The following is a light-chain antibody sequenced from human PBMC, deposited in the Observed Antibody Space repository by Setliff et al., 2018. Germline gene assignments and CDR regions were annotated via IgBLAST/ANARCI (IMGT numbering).Light chain of an antibody. CDR1: SSDVGLFSH. V-gene: IGLV2-14*03. CDR3: CSFTTTGTYV. CDR2: DVS. J-gene: IGLJ1*01. Sequence: QSALTQPAPVSGSPGQSITISCTGTSSDVGLFSHVSWYQQHPDKAPKLIIFDVSKRPSGLSYRFSGSKSGNTASLTISGLQAEDEADYYCCSFTTTGTYVFGVGTKVTVL.